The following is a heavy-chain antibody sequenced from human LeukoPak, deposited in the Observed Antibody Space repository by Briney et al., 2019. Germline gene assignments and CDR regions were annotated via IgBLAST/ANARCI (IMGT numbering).Heavy chain of an antibody. CDR3: AKERKLLPFDC. Sequence: GGSLRLSSAASGFTFSTYGMHWVRQAPGKGLEWVAFIQNDEIDKFYADSVKGRFTISRDNSRNTLYLQMNSLRAEDTAVYFCAKERKLLPFDCWGQGTLVTVSS. J-gene: IGHJ4*02. V-gene: IGHV3-30*02. CDR2: IQNDEIDK. D-gene: IGHD4-23*01. CDR1: GFTFSTYG.